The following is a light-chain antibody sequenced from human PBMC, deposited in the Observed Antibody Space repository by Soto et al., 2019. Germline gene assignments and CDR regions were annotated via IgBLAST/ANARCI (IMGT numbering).Light chain of an antibody. Sequence: EVVMTQSPLSLPVTLGQPASISCRSNQSLVYSDGNTFLSWFQQRPGQSPRRLIYKVSNRDSGVPDRFSGSGSGTDFTLKITRVEAEDVGVYYCMQGTHWPPIFGPGTKVDIK. V-gene: IGKV2-30*01. CDR3: MQGTHWPPI. CDR2: KVS. CDR1: QSLVYSDGNTF. J-gene: IGKJ3*01.